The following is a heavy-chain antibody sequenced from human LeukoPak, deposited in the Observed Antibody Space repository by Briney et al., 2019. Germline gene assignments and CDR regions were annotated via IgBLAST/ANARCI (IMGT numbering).Heavy chain of an antibody. J-gene: IGHJ3*02. D-gene: IGHD3-22*01. CDR2: IYYSGST. Sequence: PSETLSLTCTVSGGSISSYYWSWIRQPPGKGLEWIGYIYYSGSTNYNPSLKSRVTISVDTSKNQFSLKLSSVTAADTAVYYCARRHYYDSRGYFDIWGQGTMVTVSS. CDR3: ARRHYYDSRGYFDI. V-gene: IGHV4-59*01. CDR1: GGSISSYY.